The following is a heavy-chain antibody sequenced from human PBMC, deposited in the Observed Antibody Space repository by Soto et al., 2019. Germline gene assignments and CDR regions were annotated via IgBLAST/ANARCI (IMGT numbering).Heavy chain of an antibody. J-gene: IGHJ4*02. Sequence: GGSLRLSCAASGFTFSSYAMSWVRQAPGKGLEWVSAISGSGSITYYADSLKGRFTISRDNSKNTLYLQINSLRAEDTAVYYCAKTIRGGYSSSWYYFDYWGQGTLVTVSS. CDR2: ISGSGSIT. V-gene: IGHV3-23*01. CDR1: GFTFSSYA. D-gene: IGHD6-13*01. CDR3: AKTIRGGYSSSWYYFDY.